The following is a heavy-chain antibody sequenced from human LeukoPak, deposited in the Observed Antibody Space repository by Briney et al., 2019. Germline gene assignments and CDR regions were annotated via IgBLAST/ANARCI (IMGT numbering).Heavy chain of an antibody. D-gene: IGHD3-10*01. CDR1: GYTFTSYD. Sequence: GASVKVSCKASGYTFTSYDINWVRQATGQGLEWMGWMNPNSGNTGYAQKFQGRATMTRNTSISTAYMELSSLRSEDTAVYYCARSLYGSGSYYREDAFDIWGQGTMVTVSS. CDR3: ARSLYGSGSYYREDAFDI. V-gene: IGHV1-8*01. CDR2: MNPNSGNT. J-gene: IGHJ3*02.